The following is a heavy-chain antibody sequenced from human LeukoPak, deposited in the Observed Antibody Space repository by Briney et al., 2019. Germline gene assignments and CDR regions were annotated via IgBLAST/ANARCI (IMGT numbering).Heavy chain of an antibody. Sequence: PSETRSLTCTVSGGSISSSSYYWGWIRQPPGKGLEWIGSIYYSGSTYYNPSLKSRVTISVDTSKNQFSLKLSSVTAADTAVYYCARHVATVTTWDLYYFDYWGQGTLVTVSS. J-gene: IGHJ4*02. V-gene: IGHV4-39*01. CDR2: IYYSGST. D-gene: IGHD4-17*01. CDR1: GGSISSSSYY. CDR3: ARHVATVTTWDLYYFDY.